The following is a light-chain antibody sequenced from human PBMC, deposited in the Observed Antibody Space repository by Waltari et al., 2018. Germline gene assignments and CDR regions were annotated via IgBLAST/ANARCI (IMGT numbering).Light chain of an antibody. CDR1: SGHSSYA. Sequence: QLVLTQSPSASASLGASVKLTCTLSSGHSSYAIAWHQQQPEKGPRYLMKLNSDGSHSNGDGIPDRFSGSSSGAERYLTISSLQSKDEADYYCQTWGTGIVVFGGGTKLTVL. J-gene: IGLJ2*01. V-gene: IGLV4-69*01. CDR2: LNSDGSH. CDR3: QTWGTGIVV.